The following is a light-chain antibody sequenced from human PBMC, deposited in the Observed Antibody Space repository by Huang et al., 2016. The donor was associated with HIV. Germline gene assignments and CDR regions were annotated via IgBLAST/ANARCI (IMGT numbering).Light chain of an antibody. Sequence: DIVMVQSPDSLAVSLGERATINCKSSQNILHSSDKRNYLAWYQQKVGQPPKVIIYWASTRESGVPVRVSGSGSGANFTLTIDNLQAEDVAVYFCQQSYGRQPTFGPGTKV. CDR3: QQSYGRQPT. CDR1: QNILHSSDKRNY. V-gene: IGKV4-1*01. J-gene: IGKJ1*01. CDR2: WAS.